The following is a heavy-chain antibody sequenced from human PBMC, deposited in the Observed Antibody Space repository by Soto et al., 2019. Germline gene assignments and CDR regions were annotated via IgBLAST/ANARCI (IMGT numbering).Heavy chain of an antibody. J-gene: IGHJ4*02. V-gene: IGHV3-11*06. CDR1: GFTFTDHY. D-gene: IGHD4-17*01. Sequence: PGWSLRLSCAASGFTFTDHYISWIRQVPGKGLEWVSYTTPSNSYTDYADSVKGRFTIFRDNAQNSLYLQMNSLRAEDTAVYYCARDLASRGYGDYAEFDYWGQGNLVTRIL. CDR3: ARDLASRGYGDYAEFDY. CDR2: TTPSNSYT.